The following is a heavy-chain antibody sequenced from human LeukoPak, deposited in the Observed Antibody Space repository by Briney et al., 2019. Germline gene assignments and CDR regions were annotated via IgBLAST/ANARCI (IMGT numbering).Heavy chain of an antibody. J-gene: IGHJ4*02. D-gene: IGHD3-9*01. V-gene: IGHV1-18*01. CDR2: ISADNGNT. CDR3: ARVDILTGYYFFVS. CDR1: GYTFTSYG. Sequence: ASVKVSCKASGYTFTSYGISWVRQAPGQGLEWMGWISADNGNTYYTQNFQGRVSMTTDTSTSTAYMEVRSLRSDDTAVFYCARVDILTGYYFFVSWGQGTLVTVSS.